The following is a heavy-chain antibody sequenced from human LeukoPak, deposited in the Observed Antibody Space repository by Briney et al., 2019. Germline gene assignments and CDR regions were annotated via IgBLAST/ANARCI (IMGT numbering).Heavy chain of an antibody. Sequence: PSETLSFTCAVYGGSFSGYYWSRIRQPPGKGLEWIGEINHSGSTNYNPSLKSRVTISVDTSKNQFSLKLSSVTAADTAVYYCARGRGRKTYWYFDLWGRGTLVTVSS. D-gene: IGHD3-10*01. V-gene: IGHV4-34*01. CDR2: INHSGST. CDR1: GGSFSGYY. J-gene: IGHJ2*01. CDR3: ARGRGRKTYWYFDL.